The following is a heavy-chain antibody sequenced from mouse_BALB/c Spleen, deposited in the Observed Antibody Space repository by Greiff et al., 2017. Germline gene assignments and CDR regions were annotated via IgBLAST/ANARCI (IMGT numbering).Heavy chain of an antibody. J-gene: IGHJ2*01. CDR1: GFTFSSFG. CDR3: ARSGAGYFDY. D-gene: IGHD3-3*01. CDR2: ISSGSSTI. V-gene: IGHV5-17*02. Sequence: EVKVVESGGGLVQPGGSRKLSCAASGFTFSSFGMHWVRQAPEKGLEWVAYISSGSSTIYYADTVKGRFTISRDNPKNTLFLQMTSLRSEDTAMYYCARSGAGYFDYWGQGTTLPVPS.